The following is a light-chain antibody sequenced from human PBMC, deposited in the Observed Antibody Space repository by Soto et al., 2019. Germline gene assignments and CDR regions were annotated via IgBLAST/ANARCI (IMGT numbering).Light chain of an antibody. CDR1: QSISRS. Sequence: EIVLTQSPAILSVSPGERATLSCRASQSISRSLAWYQQKPGQAPRLLIYGASSRATGIPDRFSGSGSGTDFTLTISSPEPEDSAVYYCQQRIDRPQTFGQGTKVDI. CDR3: QQRIDRPQT. CDR2: GAS. V-gene: IGKV3-11*01. J-gene: IGKJ1*01.